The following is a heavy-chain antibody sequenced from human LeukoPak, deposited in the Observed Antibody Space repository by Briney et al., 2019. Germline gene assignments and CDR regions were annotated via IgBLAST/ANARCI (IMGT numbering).Heavy chain of an antibody. J-gene: IGHJ4*02. CDR1: GYTFTGYH. Sequence: GASVKVSCRAPGYTFTGYHMHWVRQAPGQGLEWMGWINPNSGGTNYAQKLQGRVTMTRDTSISTAYMELSRLRSDDTAVYYCARDLYCSGGSCYPRWGQGTLVTVSS. V-gene: IGHV1-2*02. CDR2: INPNSGGT. CDR3: ARDLYCSGGSCYPR. D-gene: IGHD2-15*01.